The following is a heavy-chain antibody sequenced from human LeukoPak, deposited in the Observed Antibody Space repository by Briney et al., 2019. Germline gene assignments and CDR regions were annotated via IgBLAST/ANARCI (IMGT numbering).Heavy chain of an antibody. Sequence: GGSLRLSWAASGFTFSSYAMSWVRQAPGKGLEWVSAISGSGGSTYYADSVKGRFTISRDNSKNTLYLQMNSLRAEDTAVYYCATGDDGIVVVVAATPFDYWGQGTLVTVSS. V-gene: IGHV3-23*01. CDR1: GFTFSSYA. D-gene: IGHD2-15*01. CDR3: ATGDDGIVVVVAATPFDY. CDR2: ISGSGGST. J-gene: IGHJ4*02.